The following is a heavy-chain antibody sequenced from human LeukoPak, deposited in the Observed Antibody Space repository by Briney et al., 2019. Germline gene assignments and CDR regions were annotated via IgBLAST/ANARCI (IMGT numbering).Heavy chain of an antibody. CDR1: GYTFTSYG. CDR2: ISAYNGNT. Sequence: ASVKVSCKASGYTFTSYGISWVRQAPGQGLEWMGWISAYNGNTNYAQKLQGRVTMTTDTSTSTAYMELSSLRSEDTAVYYCARPTYYYDSSGYPLTSDAFDIWGQGTMVTVSS. D-gene: IGHD3-22*01. CDR3: ARPTYYYDSSGYPLTSDAFDI. V-gene: IGHV1-18*01. J-gene: IGHJ3*02.